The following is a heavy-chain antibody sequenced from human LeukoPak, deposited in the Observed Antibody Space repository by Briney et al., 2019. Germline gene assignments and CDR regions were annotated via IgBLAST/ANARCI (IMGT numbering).Heavy chain of an antibody. CDR2: TSPDGSIK. Sequence: GGSPRLSCAASGFIFGGYWMSWVRQAPGRGLEWVANTSPDGSIKYYVDSVNGRFTISRDNAKNSLYLQMNSLRAEDTAVYYCVSGFLQWLYWGQGTLVTVSS. CDR1: GFIFGGYW. D-gene: IGHD3-3*01. V-gene: IGHV3-7*01. J-gene: IGHJ4*02. CDR3: VSGFLQWLY.